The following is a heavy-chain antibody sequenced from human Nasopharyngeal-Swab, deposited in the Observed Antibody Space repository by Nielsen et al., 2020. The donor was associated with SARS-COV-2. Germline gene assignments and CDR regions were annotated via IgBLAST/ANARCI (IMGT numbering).Heavy chain of an antibody. J-gene: IGHJ5*02. CDR3: AKNPYSSSFYWFDP. V-gene: IGHV3-23*01. CDR1: GFISNYA. D-gene: IGHD6-13*01. Sequence: GGSLRLSCAASGFISNYAMSWVRQPPGKGLEWVSGISGNGGATYYADSVKGRFTISRDNSKNTLSLQMNSLRADDTAVYYCAKNPYSSSFYWFDPWGQGTLVTVSS. CDR2: ISGNGGAT.